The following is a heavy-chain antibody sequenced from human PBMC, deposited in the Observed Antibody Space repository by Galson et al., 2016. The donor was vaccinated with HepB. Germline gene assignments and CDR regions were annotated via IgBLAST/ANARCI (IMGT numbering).Heavy chain of an antibody. CDR1: GGSVSSGSYY. D-gene: IGHD5-12*01. CDR2: IYLGGSA. Sequence: SETLSLTCTVSGGSVSSGSYYWGWIRQPAGRGLEWIGHIYLGGSASYNPSLKSRVTISDDPSKKQFSLKMSSVTAEDTAIYYCPRFPFSGYDGANWIDPWGQGALVTVSS. CDR3: PRFPFSGYDGANWIDP. V-gene: IGHV4-61*10. J-gene: IGHJ5*02.